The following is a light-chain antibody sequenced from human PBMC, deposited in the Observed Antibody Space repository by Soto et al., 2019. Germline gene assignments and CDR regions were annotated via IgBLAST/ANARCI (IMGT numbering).Light chain of an antibody. Sequence: QSVLTQPPSASGSPGQSVTISRTGTSSDVGGYNYVSWYQQHPGKAPKLLIYEVSKRPSGVPDRFSGSKSGNTASLTVSGLQAEDEADYYCNSYADSNNFVFGSGTKVTVL. CDR1: SSDVGGYNY. CDR2: EVS. J-gene: IGLJ1*01. V-gene: IGLV2-8*01. CDR3: NSYADSNNFV.